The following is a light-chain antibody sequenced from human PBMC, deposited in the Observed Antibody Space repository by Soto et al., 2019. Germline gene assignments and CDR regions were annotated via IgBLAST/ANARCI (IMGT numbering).Light chain of an antibody. J-gene: IGKJ5*01. CDR1: QSVFSS. CDR2: GAA. Sequence: EIVMTQSPATLSVSPGERVTLSCRASQSVFSSLAWYQQKPGQAPRLLIYGAATRATGIPARFSGSGSGTEFTLTISSLQSEDFAVYYCQQYHNWPITFGQGTRLEIK. CDR3: QQYHNWPIT. V-gene: IGKV3-15*01.